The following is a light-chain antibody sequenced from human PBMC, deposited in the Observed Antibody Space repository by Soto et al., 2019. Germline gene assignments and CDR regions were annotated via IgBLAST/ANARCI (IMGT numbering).Light chain of an antibody. CDR2: DAS. J-gene: IGKJ1*01. CDR3: QQYGSSET. Sequence: EIVLTQSPGTLSLSPGERATLSCRASQSVSSSYLAWYQQKPGQAPRLLIYDASSRATGIPDRFSGSGAGTDFTLTISRLETEDFAVYYCQQYGSSETFGQGTKVEIK. V-gene: IGKV3-20*01. CDR1: QSVSSSY.